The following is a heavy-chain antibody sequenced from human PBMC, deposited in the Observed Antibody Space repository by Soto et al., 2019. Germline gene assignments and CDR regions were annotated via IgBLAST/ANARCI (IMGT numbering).Heavy chain of an antibody. V-gene: IGHV1-18*01. Sequence: GASVKVSCKASGYTFTSYGISWVRQAPGQGLEWMGWISAYNGNTNYAQKLQGRVTMTTDTSTSTAYMELRSLRSDDTAVYYCARDRVSLGDSSGSEAYDIWGQGTMVTVS. CDR3: ARDRVSLGDSSGSEAYDI. J-gene: IGHJ3*02. CDR2: ISAYNGNT. D-gene: IGHD6-19*01. CDR1: GYTFTSYG.